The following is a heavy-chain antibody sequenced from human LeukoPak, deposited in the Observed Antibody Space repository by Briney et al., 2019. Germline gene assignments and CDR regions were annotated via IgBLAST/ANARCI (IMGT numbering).Heavy chain of an antibody. CDR2: IYYSGST. CDR3: ARQKWLQLGYFDY. J-gene: IGHJ4*02. CDR1: GGSISGGNYN. D-gene: IGHD5-24*01. V-gene: IGHV4-39*07. Sequence: SETLSLTCTVSGGSISGGNYNWAWIRQTPGKGLEWIASIYYSGSTYYNPSLKSRVTISVDTSKNQFSLKLSSVTAADTAVYYCARQKWLQLGYFDYWGQGTLVTVSS.